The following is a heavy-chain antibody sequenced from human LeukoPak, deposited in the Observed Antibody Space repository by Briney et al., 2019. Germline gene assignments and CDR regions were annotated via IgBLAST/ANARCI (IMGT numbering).Heavy chain of an antibody. V-gene: IGHV4-59*08. J-gene: IGHJ4*02. CDR3: ARPRESWILYYFDY. CDR1: GGSISSHY. Sequence: PSETLSLTCTVSGGSISSHYWNWIRQAPGKGLEWIGYIYYTGSTNYNPSLKSRVTISVDTSKNQFSLKLSSVTAADTAVYYCARPRESWILYYFDYWGQGTLVTVSS. D-gene: IGHD5-18*01. CDR2: IYYTGST.